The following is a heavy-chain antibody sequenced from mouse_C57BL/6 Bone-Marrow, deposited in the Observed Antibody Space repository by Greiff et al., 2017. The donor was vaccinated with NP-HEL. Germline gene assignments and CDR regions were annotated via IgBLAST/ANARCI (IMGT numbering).Heavy chain of an antibody. CDR2: IDPETGGT. CDR3: TRWDGNYWYFDV. Sequence: SGAELVRPGASVTLSCKASGYTFTDYEMHWVKQTPVHGLEWIGAIDPETGGTAYNQKFKGKAILTADKSSSTAYMELRSLTSEDSAVYYCTRWDGNYWYFDVWGTGTTVTVSS. CDR1: GYTFTDYE. V-gene: IGHV1-15*01. D-gene: IGHD2-1*01. J-gene: IGHJ1*03.